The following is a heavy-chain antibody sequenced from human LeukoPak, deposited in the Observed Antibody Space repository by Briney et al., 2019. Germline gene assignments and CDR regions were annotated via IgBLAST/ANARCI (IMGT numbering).Heavy chain of an antibody. CDR3: ASGRPHGDSSGPYFDY. D-gene: IGHD3-22*01. CDR1: GGSISSYY. CDR2: IYYSGST. Sequence: PSETLSLTCTVSGGSISSYYWSWIRQPPGKGLEWIGYIYYSGSTNYNPSLKSRVTISVDTSKNQFSLKLSSVTAADTAVYYCASGRPHGDSSGPYFDYWGQGTLVTVSS. J-gene: IGHJ4*02. V-gene: IGHV4-59*08.